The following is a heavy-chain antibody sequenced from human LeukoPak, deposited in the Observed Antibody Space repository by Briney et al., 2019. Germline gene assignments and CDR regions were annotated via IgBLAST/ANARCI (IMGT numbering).Heavy chain of an antibody. V-gene: IGHV3-74*01. D-gene: IGHD6-19*01. CDR2: IKPDGSYT. CDR1: GFPFSGYW. Sequence: TGGSLRLSCAASGFPFSGYWMYWLRKAPGKGMVWVSRIKPDGSYTSYADFVKGRFTTSRDNAKNTLYLQLSSLRAEDTAVYYCARDYSSVPEYWGQGTLVTVSS. CDR3: ARDYSSVPEY. J-gene: IGHJ4*02.